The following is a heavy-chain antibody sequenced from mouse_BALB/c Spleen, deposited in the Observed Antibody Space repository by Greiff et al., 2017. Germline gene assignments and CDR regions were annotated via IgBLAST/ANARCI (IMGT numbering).Heavy chain of an antibody. J-gene: IGHJ2*01. CDR2: ISSGSSTI. D-gene: IGHD2-14*01. V-gene: IGHV5-17*02. Sequence: DVMLVESGGGLVQPGGSRKLSCAASGFTFSSFGMHWVRQAPEKGLEWVAYISSGSSTIYYADTVKGRFTISRDNPKNTLFLQMTSLRSEDTAMYYCARYYRYDEGYYFDYWGQGTTLTVSS. CDR1: GFTFSSFG. CDR3: ARYYRYDEGYYFDY.